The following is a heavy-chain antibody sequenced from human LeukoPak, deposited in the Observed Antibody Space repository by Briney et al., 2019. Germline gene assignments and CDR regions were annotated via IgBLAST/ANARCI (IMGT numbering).Heavy chain of an antibody. Sequence: GADLRICLKGSGSGFTSYWSSGGRQMPGKGVEGKGRIDHSDSYTNYSRPFQGHVTLSTDKSISTAYLQWSSLKASDTAMYYCARRGSSSWYWFDPWGQGTLVTVSS. V-gene: IGHV5-10-1*01. CDR3: ARRGSSSWYWFDP. CDR1: GSGFTSYW. D-gene: IGHD6-13*01. J-gene: IGHJ5*02. CDR2: IDHSDSYT.